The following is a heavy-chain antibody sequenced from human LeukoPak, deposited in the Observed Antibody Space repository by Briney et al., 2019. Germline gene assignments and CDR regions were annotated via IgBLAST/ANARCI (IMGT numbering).Heavy chain of an antibody. CDR2: ISWNSGSI. CDR3: AKDGQQWLVRVVNYFDY. J-gene: IGHJ4*02. Sequence: GGSLRLSCAASGFTFDDYAMHWVRHAPGKGLEWVSGISWNSGSIGYADSVKGRFTISRDNAKNSLYPQMNSLRAEDTALYYCAKDGQQWLVRVVNYFDYWGQGTLVTVSS. V-gene: IGHV3-9*01. CDR1: GFTFDDYA. D-gene: IGHD6-19*01.